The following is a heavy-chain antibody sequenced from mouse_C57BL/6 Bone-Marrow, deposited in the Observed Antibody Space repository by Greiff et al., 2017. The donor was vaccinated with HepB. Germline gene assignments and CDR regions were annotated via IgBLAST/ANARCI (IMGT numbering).Heavy chain of an antibody. CDR2: IWGVGST. CDR1: GFSLTSYG. J-gene: IGHJ3*01. D-gene: IGHD1-1*01. V-gene: IGHV2-6*01. CDR3: ASVYGSSVAWFAY. Sequence: VQGVESGPGLVAPSQSLSITCTVSGFSLTSYGVDWVRQSPGKGLEWLGVIWGVGSTNYNSALKSRLSISKDNSKSQVFLKMNSLQTDDTAMYYCASVYGSSVAWFAYWGQGTLVTVSA.